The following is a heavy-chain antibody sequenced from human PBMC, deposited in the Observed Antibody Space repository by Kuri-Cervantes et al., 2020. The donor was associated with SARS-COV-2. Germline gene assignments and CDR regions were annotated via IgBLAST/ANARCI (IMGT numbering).Heavy chain of an antibody. V-gene: IGHV3-7*01. J-gene: IGHJ6*03. CDR1: GFTFSSYW. D-gene: IGHD3-10*01. CDR3: ARGPITMVRGVSPDNYYYYYMDV. CDR2: IKQDGSEK. Sequence: ETLSLTCAASGFTFSSYWMSWVRQAPGKGLEWVANIKQDGSEKYYVDSVKGRFTISRDNAKNSLYLQMNSLRAEDTAVYYCARGPITMVRGVSPDNYYYYYMDVWGKGTTVTVSS.